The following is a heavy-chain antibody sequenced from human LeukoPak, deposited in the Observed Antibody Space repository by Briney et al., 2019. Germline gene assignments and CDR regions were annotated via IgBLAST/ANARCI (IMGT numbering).Heavy chain of an antibody. V-gene: IGHV3-30*19. Sequence: GGSLRLSCAASGFTFSNYGMHWVRQAPGKGLEWVAVTSYDGNSKYYADSVKGRFTISRDNSKNTLYLQMNSLRAEDTAVYYCAKDRYDFWSGFPYYFDYWGQGTLVTVSS. CDR1: GFTFSNYG. CDR2: TSYDGNSK. CDR3: AKDRYDFWSGFPYYFDY. J-gene: IGHJ4*02. D-gene: IGHD3-3*01.